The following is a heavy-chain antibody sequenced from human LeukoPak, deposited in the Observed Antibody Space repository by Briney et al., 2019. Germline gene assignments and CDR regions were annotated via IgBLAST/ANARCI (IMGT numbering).Heavy chain of an antibody. V-gene: IGHV4-59*08. Sequence: SVTLSLTCTVSGGSISSYYWSWIRQPPGKGLEWIGYIYYSGSTNYNPSLKSRVTISVDTSKNQFSLKLSSVTAADTAVYYCARHRRWLQRYYFDYWGQGTLVTVSS. CDR1: GGSISSYY. CDR2: IYYSGST. J-gene: IGHJ4*02. D-gene: IGHD5-24*01. CDR3: ARHRRWLQRYYFDY.